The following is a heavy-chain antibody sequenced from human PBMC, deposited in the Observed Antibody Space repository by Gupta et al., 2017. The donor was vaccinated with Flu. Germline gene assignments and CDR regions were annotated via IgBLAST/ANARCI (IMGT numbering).Heavy chain of an antibody. J-gene: IGHJ4*02. V-gene: IGHV4-39*01. Sequence: SGEYWGWIRQPPGKGLEWIGSIKYSWDTYYSPSLKSRVAISIDTSKNEFSLKLSSVTAADTAVYYCATPDHSAYDSGANYWGPGALVTVSS. D-gene: IGHD6-19*01. CDR1: SGEY. CDR2: IKYSWDT. CDR3: ATPDHSAYDSGANY.